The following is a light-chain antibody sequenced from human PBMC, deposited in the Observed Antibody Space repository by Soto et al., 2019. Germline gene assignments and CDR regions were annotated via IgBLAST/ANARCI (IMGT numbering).Light chain of an antibody. Sequence: ETQMTQFPSTLSASVGDRVTITCRASQSISSWLAWYQQKPGKAPKLLIYDASSLESGVPSRFSGSGSGTDFALTISSLQPEDFATYYCLQDYNYPRTCGQGTKVDIK. CDR1: QSISSW. CDR3: LQDYNYPRT. J-gene: IGKJ1*01. CDR2: DAS. V-gene: IGKV1-5*01.